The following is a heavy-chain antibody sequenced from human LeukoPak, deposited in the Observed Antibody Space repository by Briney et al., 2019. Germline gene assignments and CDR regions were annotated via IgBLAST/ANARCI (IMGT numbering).Heavy chain of an antibody. D-gene: IGHD3-16*02. V-gene: IGHV3-48*03. Sequence: GGSLRLSCAASGFTFSSYEMNWVRQAPGKGLEWVSYISSSGSTIYYADSVKGRFTISRDNVEKLVYLQLNSLRVEDTAVYYCATDHHYTTFDIWGQGTTVTVSS. CDR1: GFTFSSYE. CDR2: ISSSGSTI. J-gene: IGHJ3*02. CDR3: ATDHHYTTFDI.